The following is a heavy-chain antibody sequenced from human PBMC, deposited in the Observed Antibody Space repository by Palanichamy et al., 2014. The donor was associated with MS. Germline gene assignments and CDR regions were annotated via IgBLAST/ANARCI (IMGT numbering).Heavy chain of an antibody. V-gene: IGHV3-7*03. J-gene: IGHJ4*02. D-gene: IGHD3-10*01. CDR3: ARDLGYYGSGSYDY. Sequence: EVQMVEVWGGLVQPGGSLRLSCAASGFTFSNYWMNWVRQAPGKGLEWVANIKQDGSEKSYVDSVKGRFTISRDNAKNSLYLQMNSLRAEDTAVYYCARDLGYYGSGSYDYGGQGTLVTVSS. CDR2: IKQDGSEK. CDR1: GFTFSNYW.